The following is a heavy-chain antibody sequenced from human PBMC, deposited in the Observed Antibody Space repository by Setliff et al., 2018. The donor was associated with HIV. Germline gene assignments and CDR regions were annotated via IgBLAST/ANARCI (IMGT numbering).Heavy chain of an antibody. Sequence: PSETLSLTCVVSGYSISSGCYWGWIRQPPGKGLECIGSMYHTGSTYYSPSLNSRFTISVDTSKNQFSLKLRSVTAADTAVYYCARVARMHPFDPWGRGALVTVSS. V-gene: IGHV4-38-2*01. CDR3: ARVARMHPFDP. CDR2: MYHTGST. CDR1: GYSISSGCY. J-gene: IGHJ5*02.